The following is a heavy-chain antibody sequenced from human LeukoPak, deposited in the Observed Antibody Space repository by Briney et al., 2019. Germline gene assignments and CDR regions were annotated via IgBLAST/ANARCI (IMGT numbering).Heavy chain of an antibody. CDR1: GLTFSSYS. Sequence: PGGSLRLSCAASGLTFSSYSMSWVRRAPGKGLYWVSGISASGSSTYYADSVKGRFTISRDNSKNTLYLQMNSLRAEDTAVYYCAKMVHTEQWLVPFDYWGQGTLVTVSS. J-gene: IGHJ4*02. CDR2: ISASGSST. D-gene: IGHD6-19*01. V-gene: IGHV3-23*01. CDR3: AKMVHTEQWLVPFDY.